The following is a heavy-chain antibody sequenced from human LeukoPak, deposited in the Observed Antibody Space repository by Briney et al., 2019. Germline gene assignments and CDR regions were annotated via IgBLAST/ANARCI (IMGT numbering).Heavy chain of an antibody. CDR3: AREYYRDAFDI. CDR2: INAGNGNT. Sequence: ASVKVSCKASGYTFTSYDINWVRQATGQGLEWMGWINAGNGNTKYSQKFQGRVTITRDTSASTAYMELSSLRSEDTAVYYCAREYYRDAFDIWGQGTMVTVSS. CDR1: GYTFTSYD. D-gene: IGHD1-14*01. J-gene: IGHJ3*02. V-gene: IGHV1-3*01.